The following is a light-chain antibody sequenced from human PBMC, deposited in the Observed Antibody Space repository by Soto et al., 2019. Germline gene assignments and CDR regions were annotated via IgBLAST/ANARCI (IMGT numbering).Light chain of an antibody. J-gene: IGLJ3*02. CDR3: SSLTRSDTWV. V-gene: IGLV2-11*01. Sequence: QSALTQPRSVSGSPGQSVTISCTGTSSDVGGYHFVSWYQQYPGKAPKLMIYDVSKRPSGVPDRFSGSKSGNTASLTISGLQAEDEADYFCSSLTRSDTWVIGGGTKLTVL. CDR2: DVS. CDR1: SSDVGGYHF.